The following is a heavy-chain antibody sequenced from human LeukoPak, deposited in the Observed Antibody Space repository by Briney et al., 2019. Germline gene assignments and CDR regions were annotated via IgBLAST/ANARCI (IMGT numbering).Heavy chain of an antibody. CDR2: INHSGST. CDR1: GGSFSGYY. V-gene: IGHV4-34*01. Sequence: SETLSLTCAVYGGSFSGYYWSWIRQPPGKGLEWIGEINHSGSTNYNPSLKSRVTISVDTSKNQFSLQLSSVTAADTAVYYCARGGIVATIYFDYWGQGTLVTVSS. CDR3: ARGGIVATIYFDY. J-gene: IGHJ4*02. D-gene: IGHD5-12*01.